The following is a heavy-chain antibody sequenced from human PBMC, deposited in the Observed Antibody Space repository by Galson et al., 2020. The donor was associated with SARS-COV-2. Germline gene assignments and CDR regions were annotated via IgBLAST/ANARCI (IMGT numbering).Heavy chain of an antibody. J-gene: IGHJ4*02. CDR3: ARGSFSAIVVVITRYYFDY. D-gene: IGHD3-22*01. Sequence: ASETLSLPCTVSGCSISSSSYYWGWIRQPPGKGLEWIGSIYSIGSTYYNPSLKSRVTISVATSKNQFSLKLSSVTSADTAVYYCARGSFSAIVVVITRYYFDYWGQGTLVTVSS. CDR2: IYSIGST. CDR1: GCSISSSSYY. V-gene: IGHV4-39*07.